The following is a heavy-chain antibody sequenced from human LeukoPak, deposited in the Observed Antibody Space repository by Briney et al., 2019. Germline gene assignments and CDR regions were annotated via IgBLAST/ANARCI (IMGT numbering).Heavy chain of an antibody. CDR2: MNPIFGTA. J-gene: IGHJ4*02. V-gene: IGHV1-69*13. CDR3: ARDLRGYYYDSSGA. Sequence: GASVKVSCKASGYTFTSYDINWVRQATGQGLEWMGWMNPIFGTANYAQKFQGRVTITADESTSTAYMELRSLRSDDTAVYYCARDLRGYYYDSSGAWGQGTLVTVSS. CDR1: GYTFTSYD. D-gene: IGHD3-22*01.